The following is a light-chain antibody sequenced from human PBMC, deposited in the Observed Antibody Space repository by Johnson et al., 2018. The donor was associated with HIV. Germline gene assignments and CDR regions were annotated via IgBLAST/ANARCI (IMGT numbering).Light chain of an antibody. Sequence: QSVLTQPPSVSAAPGQKVNISCSGSSSNIGNNYVSWYQQLPGTAPKLLIYENNKRPSGIPDRFSGSKSGTSATLGITGLQTEDEAEYYCGTWDSSLSAYVFGTVTKVTVL. V-gene: IGLV1-51*02. CDR1: SSNIGNNY. J-gene: IGLJ1*01. CDR3: GTWDSSLSAYV. CDR2: ENN.